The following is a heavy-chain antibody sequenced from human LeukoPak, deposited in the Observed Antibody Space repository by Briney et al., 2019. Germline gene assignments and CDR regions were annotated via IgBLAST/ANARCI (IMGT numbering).Heavy chain of an antibody. CDR2: FDPEDGET. V-gene: IGHV1-24*01. Sequence: ASVKVSCKVSGYTLTELSMHWVRQAPGKGLEWMGGFDPEDGETIYAQKFQGRVTITRDTSASTAYMELSSLRSEDMAVYYCARVNYYDSSGYSYDYWGQGTLVTVSS. D-gene: IGHD3-22*01. CDR3: ARVNYYDSSGYSYDY. CDR1: GYTLTELS. J-gene: IGHJ4*02.